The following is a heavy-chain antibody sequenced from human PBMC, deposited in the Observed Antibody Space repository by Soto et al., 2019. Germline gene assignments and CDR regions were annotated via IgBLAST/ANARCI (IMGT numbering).Heavy chain of an antibody. V-gene: IGHV3-48*03. CDR1: GFTFSSYE. J-gene: IGHJ6*02. CDR3: ARDGNWNFFYGMDV. Sequence: GGSLRLSCAASGFTFSSYEMNWVRQAPGKGLEWVSYISSSGSTIYYADSVEGRFTISRDNAKNSLYLQMNSLRAEDTAVYYCARDGNWNFFYGMDVWGQGTTVTAP. D-gene: IGHD1-20*01. CDR2: ISSSGSTI.